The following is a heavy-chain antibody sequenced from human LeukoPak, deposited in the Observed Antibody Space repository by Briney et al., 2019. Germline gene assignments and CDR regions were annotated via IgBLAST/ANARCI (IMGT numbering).Heavy chain of an antibody. Sequence: PGGSLRLSCAASGLTFSSYWMHWVRQSPGKGLVWVSRINIDGSIRSYADSVKGRFTISRDNAKNTLYLQMNSLRAEDTAVYYCARAAPGIAAVHDAFDIWGQGTIVTVSS. CDR1: GLTFSSYW. CDR3: ARAAPGIAAVHDAFDI. D-gene: IGHD6-13*01. J-gene: IGHJ3*02. CDR2: INIDGSIR. V-gene: IGHV3-74*01.